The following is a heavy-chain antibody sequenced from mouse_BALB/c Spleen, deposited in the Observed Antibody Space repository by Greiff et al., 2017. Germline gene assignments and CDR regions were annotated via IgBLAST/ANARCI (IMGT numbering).Heavy chain of an antibody. J-gene: IGHJ3*01. D-gene: IGHD1-1*01. CDR3: ARHELRSPRFAY. V-gene: IGHV5-12-2*01. Sequence: EVHLVESGGGLVQPGGSLKLSCAASGFTFSSYTMSWVRQTPEKRLEWVAYISNGGGSTYYPHTVKGRFTVSRDNAKNTLYMQMSSLKSEDTAMYNCARHELRSPRFAYWGQGTLVTVSA. CDR1: GFTFSSYT. CDR2: ISNGGGST.